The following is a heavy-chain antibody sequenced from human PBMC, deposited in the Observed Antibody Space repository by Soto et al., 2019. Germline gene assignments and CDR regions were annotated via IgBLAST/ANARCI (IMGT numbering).Heavy chain of an antibody. CDR3: AVAIYYDSSGYAEYFQH. Sequence: GASVKVSCKASGYTFTSYGISWVRQAPGQGLEWMGWINAYNGNTNYAQKLQGRVTMTTDTSTSTAYMELRSLRSDDTAVYYCAVAIYYDSSGYAEYFQHWGQGTLVTVSS. V-gene: IGHV1-18*01. CDR2: INAYNGNT. J-gene: IGHJ1*01. D-gene: IGHD3-22*01. CDR1: GYTFTSYG.